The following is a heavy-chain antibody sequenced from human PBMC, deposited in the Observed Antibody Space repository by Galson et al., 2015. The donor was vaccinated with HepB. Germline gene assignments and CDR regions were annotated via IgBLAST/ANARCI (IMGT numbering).Heavy chain of an antibody. CDR1: GFTFSSYS. J-gene: IGHJ3*02. CDR3: ARGNQRGWFGELLYSSLTDQDALDI. CDR2: ISSSSSTI. D-gene: IGHD3-10*01. Sequence: LRLSCAASGFTFSSYSMNWVRQAPGKGLEWVSYISSSSSTIYYADSVKGRFTISRDNAKNSLYLQMNSLRAEDTAVYYCARGNQRGWFGELLYSSLTDQDALDIWGQGTMVTVSS. V-gene: IGHV3-48*01.